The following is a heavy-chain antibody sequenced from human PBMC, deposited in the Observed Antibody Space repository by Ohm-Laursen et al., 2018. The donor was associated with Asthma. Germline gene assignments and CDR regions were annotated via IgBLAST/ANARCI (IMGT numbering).Heavy chain of an antibody. V-gene: IGHV3-33*08. D-gene: IGHD7-27*01. CDR3: ATFNWGSRGFDF. Sequence: SLRLSCAASGFTFTSYDMYWVRQAPGKGLEFVAVIWYGGSNKYYADSVKGRFTISRDNSKNTLYLQMNSLRAADTAVYYCATFNWGSRGFDFWGQGALVTVSS. CDR1: GFTFTSYD. J-gene: IGHJ4*02. CDR2: IWYGGSNK.